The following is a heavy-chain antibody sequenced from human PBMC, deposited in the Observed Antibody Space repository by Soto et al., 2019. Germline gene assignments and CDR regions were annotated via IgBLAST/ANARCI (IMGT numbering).Heavy chain of an antibody. D-gene: IGHD3-10*01. V-gene: IGHV3-21*01. J-gene: IGHJ3*02. CDR1: GFTFSSYS. Sequence: GGSLRLSCAASGFTFSSYSMNWVRQAPGKGLEWVSSISSSSSYIYYADSVKGRFTISRDNAKNSLYLQMNSLRAEDTAVYYCARDQLLWFGESTDAFDIWGQGTMVTVSS. CDR3: ARDQLLWFGESTDAFDI. CDR2: ISSSSSYI.